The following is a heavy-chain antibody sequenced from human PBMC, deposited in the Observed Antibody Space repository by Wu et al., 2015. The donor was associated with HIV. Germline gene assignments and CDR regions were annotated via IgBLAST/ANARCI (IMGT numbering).Heavy chain of an antibody. D-gene: IGHD3-22*01. J-gene: IGHJ4*02. V-gene: IGHV1-2*02. CDR1: GYTFNAYY. Sequence: QVHLVQFGGEVKKPGASVKVSCKASGYTFNAYYMHWVRQAPGQGLEWMGWINPNSGGTNYAQKFQGRVTMTRDTSISTAYMELSRLRSDDTAVYYCARGGVAYDSSGNIPSYWGQGTLVTVSS. CDR3: ARGGVAYDSSGNIPSY. CDR2: INPNSGGT.